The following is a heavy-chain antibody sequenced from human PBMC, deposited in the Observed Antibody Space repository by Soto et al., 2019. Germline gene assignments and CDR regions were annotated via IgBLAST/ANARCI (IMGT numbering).Heavy chain of an antibody. D-gene: IGHD1-26*01. V-gene: IGHV1-69*06. CDR3: ARDPRVGATTFYYYYGMDV. J-gene: IGHJ6*02. Sequence: SGKVSCKASGGTFSSYAISWVRQAPGQGLEWMGGIIPIFGTANYAQKFQGRVTITADKSTSTAYMELSSLRSEDTAVYYCARDPRVGATTFYYYYGMDVWGQGTTVTVSS. CDR1: GGTFSSYA. CDR2: IIPIFGTA.